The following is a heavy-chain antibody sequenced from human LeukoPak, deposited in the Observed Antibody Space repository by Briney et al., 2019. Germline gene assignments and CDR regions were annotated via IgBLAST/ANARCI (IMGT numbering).Heavy chain of an antibody. CDR1: GYTFSHFY. Sequence: ASVRVSCKASGYTFSHFYLHWVRQAPGQGLEWMGWIHPNVGGTNYAPKFQGRVSMTRDTSINTAFLDVSGLTSEYTSEYYCTKDSNRGWLSTDCWGQGTLVTVSS. J-gene: IGHJ4*02. CDR3: TKDSNRGWLSTDC. D-gene: IGHD6-19*01. CDR2: IHPNVGGT. V-gene: IGHV1-2*02.